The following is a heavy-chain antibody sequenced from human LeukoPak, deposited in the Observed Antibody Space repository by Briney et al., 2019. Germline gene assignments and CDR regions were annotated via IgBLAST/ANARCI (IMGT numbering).Heavy chain of an antibody. V-gene: IGHV4-4*07. D-gene: IGHD2-2*01. CDR3: ARDVRGHCSSTSCYHNWFDP. J-gene: IGHJ5*02. Sequence: PSETLSLTCTVSGGSISSYYWSWIRQPAGKGLEWIGRIYTSGSTNYNPSLKSRVTMSVDTSRNQFSLKLSSVTAADTAVYYCARDVRGHCSSTSCYHNWFDPWGQGTLVTVSS. CDR2: IYTSGST. CDR1: GGSISSYY.